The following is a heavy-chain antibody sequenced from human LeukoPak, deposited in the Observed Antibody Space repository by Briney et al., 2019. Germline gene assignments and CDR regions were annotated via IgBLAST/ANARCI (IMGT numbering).Heavy chain of an antibody. CDR2: ISGSGGST. CDR1: GSTFSSYA. Sequence: GGSLRLSCAASGSTFSSYAMTWVRQAPGKGLEWVSGISGSGGSTYYADSVKGRFTISRDNAKNSLYLQMNSLRAEDTAVYYCAELGITMIGGVWGKGTTVTISS. J-gene: IGHJ6*04. V-gene: IGHV3-23*01. CDR3: AELGITMIGGV. D-gene: IGHD3-10*02.